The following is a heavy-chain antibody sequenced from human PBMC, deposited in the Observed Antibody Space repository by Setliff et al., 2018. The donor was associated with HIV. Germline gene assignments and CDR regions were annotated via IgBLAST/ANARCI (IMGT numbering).Heavy chain of an antibody. CDR1: GFSFSNYW. CDR2: ISGSGAST. Sequence: PGGSLRLSCAASGFSFSNYWMDWVRQAPGKGLEWVSVISGSGASTFYADSVKGRFTIARDNSKNTLYLQMNGLRVEDTAVYYCAKDGISGGAYPPYYFDYWGHGTLVTVSS. CDR3: AKDGISGGAYPPYYFDY. V-gene: IGHV3-23*01. J-gene: IGHJ4*01. D-gene: IGHD2-15*01.